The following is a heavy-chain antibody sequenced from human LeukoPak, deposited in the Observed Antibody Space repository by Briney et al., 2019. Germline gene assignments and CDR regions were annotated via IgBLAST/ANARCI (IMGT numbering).Heavy chain of an antibody. J-gene: IGHJ3*02. CDR2: ISSRGGYT. CDR1: GFIFSNYA. V-gene: IGHV3-23*01. D-gene: IGHD4-17*01. CDR3: AKDAYGDYPDAFDI. Sequence: GGSLRLSCAASGFIFSNYAMSWVRQTPGKGLEWVSSISSRGGYTYYADSVKGRFTVSRDNSKNTLYLQMNSLRAEDTAVYYCAKDAYGDYPDAFDIWGQGTMVTVSS.